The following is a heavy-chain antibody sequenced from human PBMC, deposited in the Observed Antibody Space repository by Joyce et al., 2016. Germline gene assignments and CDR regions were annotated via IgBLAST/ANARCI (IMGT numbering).Heavy chain of an antibody. Sequence: QVQLQESGPGLVKPSGTLSLTCAVSGDSINTSNRWTWVRQSPGKGLEWIGETSQSGSTNHNPSLKSRVSMSIDKSKNQFSLRLSAVTAADTAVYYCANMGIRDYWGQGTLVTVSS. D-gene: IGHD7-27*01. V-gene: IGHV4-4*02. J-gene: IGHJ4*02. CDR1: GDSINTSNR. CDR3: ANMGIRDY. CDR2: TSQSGST.